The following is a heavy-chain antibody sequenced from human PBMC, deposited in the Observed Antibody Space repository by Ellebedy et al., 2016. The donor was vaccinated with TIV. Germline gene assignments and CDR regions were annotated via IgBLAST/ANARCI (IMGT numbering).Heavy chain of an antibody. V-gene: IGHV1-24*01. CDR2: FDPENGES. CDR3: VYNALL. J-gene: IGHJ4*02. CDR1: GHSLPEVS. Sequence: AASVKVSCKLSGHSLPEVSIYWVRQAPGKGLEYMGGFDPENGESVYTQNFQGRVSLTEDPSTKTAYMEMSSRRSEDTAVYYCVYNALLWGQGALVTVPS. D-gene: IGHD5-24*01.